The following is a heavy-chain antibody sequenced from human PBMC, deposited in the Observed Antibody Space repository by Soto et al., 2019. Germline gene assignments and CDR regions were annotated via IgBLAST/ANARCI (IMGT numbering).Heavy chain of an antibody. CDR1: SGSISNSY. D-gene: IGHD3-10*01. CDR3: ARHSPPFFYGSGPWDV. CDR2: IYSSGST. J-gene: IGHJ6*02. Sequence: QVQLQESGPGLVRPSETLSLTCTVSSGSISNSYWSWIRQSPGKGLEWIGYIYSSGSTNYNPSLKCRVTISVDTSKNQFSPKLSSLIAADTAVYYCARHSPPFFYGSGPWDVWGQGTTVTVSS. V-gene: IGHV4-59*08.